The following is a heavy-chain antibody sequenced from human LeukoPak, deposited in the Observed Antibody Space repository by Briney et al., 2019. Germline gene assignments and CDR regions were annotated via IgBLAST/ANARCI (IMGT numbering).Heavy chain of an antibody. D-gene: IGHD3-10*01. CDR1: GGSISSYY. CDR2: IYYSGST. J-gene: IGHJ4*02. V-gene: IGHV4-59*01. Sequence: PSETLSLTCTVSGGSISSYYWSWIRQPPGKGLEWIGYIYYSGSTNYNPSLKSRVTISVDTSKNQFSLKLSSVTAADTAVYYCARVGGSGSYYIHDYWGQGTLVTVSS. CDR3: ARVGGSGSYYIHDY.